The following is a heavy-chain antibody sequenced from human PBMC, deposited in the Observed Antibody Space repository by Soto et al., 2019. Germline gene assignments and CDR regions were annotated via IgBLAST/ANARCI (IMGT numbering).Heavy chain of an antibody. Sequence: ASSTLSLTCTVSGGSLRSGVYYWSWISQPPGEGLEWIGYIYYRGSTYYNPSLKSRVTIAVDTSKNQCSLKRSSVTAADTAVYYCAREGYFNGLNYDWGQVTLFTVAS. CDR2: IYYRGST. CDR3: AREGYFNGLNYD. CDR1: GGSLRSGVYY. V-gene: IGHV4-30-4*01. J-gene: IGHJ4*02. D-gene: IGHD3-9*01.